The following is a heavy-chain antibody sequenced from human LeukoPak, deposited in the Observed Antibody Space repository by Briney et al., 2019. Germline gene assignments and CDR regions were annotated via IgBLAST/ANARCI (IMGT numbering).Heavy chain of an antibody. CDR3: ARGNYYDSRNAFDI. V-gene: IGHV4-4*07. CDR1: GASISSYY. D-gene: IGHD3-22*01. J-gene: IGHJ3*02. Sequence: SETLSLTCTVSGASISSYYWSWVRQPAGKGLEWIGRISNSGSTNYNPSLKSRVTISVDKSKNQFSLKLTSVTAADTAVYFCARGNYYDSRNAFDIWGRGTLVTVSS. CDR2: ISNSGST.